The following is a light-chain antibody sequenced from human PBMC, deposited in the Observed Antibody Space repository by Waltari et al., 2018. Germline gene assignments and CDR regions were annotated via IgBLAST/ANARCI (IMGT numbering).Light chain of an antibody. CDR3: QQSYRTPELT. Sequence: DIQMTQSQSSLSASVVDRFTITCRASQNISIYLNWYQQKPGKAPKVMIYGASSLQNGVPSRFSGSGSGTDFTLTIGSLQPEDFAIYYCQQSYRTPELTFGGGTRVEI. CDR2: GAS. CDR1: QNISIY. J-gene: IGKJ4*01. V-gene: IGKV1-39*01.